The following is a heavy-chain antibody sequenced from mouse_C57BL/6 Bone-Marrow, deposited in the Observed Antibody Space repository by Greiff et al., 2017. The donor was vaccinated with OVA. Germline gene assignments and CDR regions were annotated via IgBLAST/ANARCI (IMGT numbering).Heavy chain of an antibody. V-gene: IGHV14-4*01. D-gene: IGHD1-1*01. CDR1: GFNIKDDY. Sequence: VHVKQSGAELVRPGASVKLSCTASGFNIKDDYMHWVKQRPEQGLEWIGWIDPENGDTEYASKFQGKATITADTSSNTAYLQLSSLTSEDTAVYYCTTPITTVVDYWGQGTTLTVSS. CDR3: TTPITTVVDY. J-gene: IGHJ2*01. CDR2: IDPENGDT.